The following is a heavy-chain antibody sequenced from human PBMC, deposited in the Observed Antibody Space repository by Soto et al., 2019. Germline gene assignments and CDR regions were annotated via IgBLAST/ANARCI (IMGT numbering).Heavy chain of an antibody. CDR2: VNPSGGHT. CDR3: ARGGHVVVVTAALDY. V-gene: IGHV1-46*01. D-gene: IGHD2-21*02. Sequence: QVQLMQSGAEVKKPGASVKVSCKASGDTFTDYYIHWVRQAPGQGLAWMGTVNPSGGHTTYAQHFLGRGTMTRDTSTSTLYMELTSLTSDDTAIYYCARGGHVVVVTAALDYWGQGTLVTVSS. CDR1: GDTFTDYY. J-gene: IGHJ4*02.